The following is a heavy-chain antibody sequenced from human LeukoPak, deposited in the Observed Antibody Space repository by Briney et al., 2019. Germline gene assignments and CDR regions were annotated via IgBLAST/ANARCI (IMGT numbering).Heavy chain of an antibody. Sequence: SETLSLTCTVSGGSISSSSYYWGWIRQPPGKGLEWIGSIYYSGSTYYNPSLKSRVTISVDTSKNQFSLKLSSVTAADTAVYYCARAMVRGVISSSGYWGQGTLVTVSS. CDR3: ARAMVRGVISSSGY. J-gene: IGHJ4*02. CDR1: GGSISSSSYY. CDR2: IYYSGST. D-gene: IGHD3-10*01. V-gene: IGHV4-39*01.